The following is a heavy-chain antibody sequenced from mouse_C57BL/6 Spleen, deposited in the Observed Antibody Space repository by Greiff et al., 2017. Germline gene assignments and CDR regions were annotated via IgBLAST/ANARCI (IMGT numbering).Heavy chain of an antibody. CDR3: AREGGYDGTWFAY. J-gene: IGHJ3*01. Sequence: VKLVESGTELVKPGASVKLSCKASGYTFTSYWMHWVKQRPGQGLEWIGNINPSNGGTNYNEKFKSKATLTVDKSSSTAYMQLSSLTSEDSAVYYCAREGGYDGTWFAYWGQGTLVTVSA. CDR1: GYTFTSYW. D-gene: IGHD2-2*01. CDR2: INPSNGGT. V-gene: IGHV1-53*01.